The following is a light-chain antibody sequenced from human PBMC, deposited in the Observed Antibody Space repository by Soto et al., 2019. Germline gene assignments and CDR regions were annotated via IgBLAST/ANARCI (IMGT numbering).Light chain of an antibody. CDR2: KIS. V-gene: IGKV2-30*01. CDR3: VQGTHWPKT. J-gene: IGKJ1*01. Sequence: DVVLTQSPLSLPVTLGQPASISCTSSQSLVSSDGNTYLHWFQQRPGHSPRHLLSKISNRGSGVPARFGGGGFGTDFTLEISRVEAEDVGLYYCVQGTHWPKTFGQGTKVEIK. CDR1: QSLVSSDGNTY.